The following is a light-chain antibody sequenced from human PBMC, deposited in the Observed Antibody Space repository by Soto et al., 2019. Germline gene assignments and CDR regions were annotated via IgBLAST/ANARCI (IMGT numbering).Light chain of an antibody. Sequence: EVVLTQSPGTLSLSPGERASLSCRASRSVRSNFFAWYHQRPGRAPSLLIYGASSRATDIPDRFSGSVSGTDFTLTISRVEPEDFGVYYCQQYGNAPLAFGGGTRV. V-gene: IGKV3-20*01. CDR2: GAS. CDR1: RSVRSNF. CDR3: QQYGNAPLA. J-gene: IGKJ4*01.